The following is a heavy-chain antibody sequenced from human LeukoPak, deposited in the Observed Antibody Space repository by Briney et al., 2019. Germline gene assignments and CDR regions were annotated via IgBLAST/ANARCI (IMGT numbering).Heavy chain of an antibody. CDR2: ISGSGSGT. D-gene: IGHD1/OR15-1a*01. CDR1: GFTFSSYV. V-gene: IGHV3-23*01. Sequence: GGSLRLSCAGSGFTFSSYVMTWVRQAPGKGLEWVSGISGSGSGTYYADSVKGRFTISRDNSKNTLYLQMNSLRAEDTALYYCAKGLSGNKYFFDHWGQGTLVTVSS. CDR3: AKGLSGNKYFFDH. J-gene: IGHJ4*02.